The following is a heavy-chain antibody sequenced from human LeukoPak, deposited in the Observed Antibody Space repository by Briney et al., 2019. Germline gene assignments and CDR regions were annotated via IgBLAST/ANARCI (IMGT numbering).Heavy chain of an antibody. J-gene: IGHJ4*02. CDR3: ARHRYSSSSPFDY. V-gene: IGHV4-59*08. CDR1: GGSISSYY. CDR2: IYYSGTT. D-gene: IGHD6-6*01. Sequence: PSETLSLTCTVSGGSISSYYWSWIRQPPGKGLEWIGYIYYSGTTNYNPSLKSRVTISIDTSKNQFSLKLTSVTAADTAVYYCARHRYSSSSPFDYWGQGTLVTVSS.